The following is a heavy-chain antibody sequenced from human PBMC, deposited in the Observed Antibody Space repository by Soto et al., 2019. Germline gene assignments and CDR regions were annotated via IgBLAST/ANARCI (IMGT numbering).Heavy chain of an antibody. D-gene: IGHD3-22*01. J-gene: IGHJ3*02. Sequence: GGSLRLSCAASGFTFSNAWMNWVRQAPGKGLEWVGRIKSKTDGGTTDYAAPVKGRFTISRDDSKNTLYLQMNSLKTEDTAVYYCTTYEYHYYDSSGYLGDAFDIWGQGTMVTVSS. V-gene: IGHV3-15*07. CDR1: GFTFSNAW. CDR3: TTYEYHYYDSSGYLGDAFDI. CDR2: IKSKTDGGTT.